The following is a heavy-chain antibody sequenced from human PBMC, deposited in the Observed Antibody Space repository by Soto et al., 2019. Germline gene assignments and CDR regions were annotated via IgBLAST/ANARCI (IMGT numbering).Heavy chain of an antibody. CDR1: GFTFDDHA. Sequence: SLRLSCAASGFTFDDHAMHWVRQGPGKGLEWVSGISWNSGTIVYADSVKGRFTISRDNTKNSLYLQMDSLRREDTALYYCAKDIQSPGWYSRLDLWGQGTTVTVSS. J-gene: IGHJ6*02. CDR2: ISWNSGTI. CDR3: AKDIQSPGWYSRLDL. D-gene: IGHD6-19*01. V-gene: IGHV3-9*01.